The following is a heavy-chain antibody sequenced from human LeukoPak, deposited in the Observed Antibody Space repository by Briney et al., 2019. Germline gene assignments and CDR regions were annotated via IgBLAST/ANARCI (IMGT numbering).Heavy chain of an antibody. D-gene: IGHD6-13*01. CDR2: IRQDGGEK. CDR3: ARDGTAAGLYFDL. CDR1: GFTFTDYW. J-gene: IGHJ4*01. Sequence: GGSLRLSCAVSGFTFTDYWMNWVRQAPGKGLQRVASIRQDGGEKSYVDSVKGRFTISRDNTKSSLYLQINSLRAEDTAVYYCARDGTAAGLYFDLWGQGTLVTVSS. V-gene: IGHV3-7*01.